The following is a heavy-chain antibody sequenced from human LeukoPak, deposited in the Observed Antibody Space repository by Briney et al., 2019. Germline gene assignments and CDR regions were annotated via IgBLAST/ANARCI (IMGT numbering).Heavy chain of an antibody. D-gene: IGHD3-10*01. CDR2: INPGDSDT. CDR3: ASTRSHDLWFGDYDAFDI. J-gene: IGHJ3*02. CDR1: GYSFTSYW. V-gene: IGHV5-51*01. Sequence: GESLKISCKGSGYSFTSYWIGWVRQMPGKGLEWMGIINPGDSDTRYSPSFQGQVTISADKSISTAYLQWSSLKASDTAMYYCASTRSHDLWFGDYDAFDIWGQGTMVTVSS.